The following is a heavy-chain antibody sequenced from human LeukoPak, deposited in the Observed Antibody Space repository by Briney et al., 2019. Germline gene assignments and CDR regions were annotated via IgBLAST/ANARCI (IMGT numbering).Heavy chain of an antibody. CDR2: INPNSGGT. Sequence: ASVKVSCKASGYTFTSYGISWVRQAPGQGLEWMGWINPNSGGTNYAQKFQGRVTMTRDTSISTAYMELSRLRSDDTAVYYCALTGGDQHDYWGQGTLVTVSS. J-gene: IGHJ4*02. V-gene: IGHV1-2*02. D-gene: IGHD1-14*01. CDR1: GYTFTSYG. CDR3: ALTGGDQHDY.